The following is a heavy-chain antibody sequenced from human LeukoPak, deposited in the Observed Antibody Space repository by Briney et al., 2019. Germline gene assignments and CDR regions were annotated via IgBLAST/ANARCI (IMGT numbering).Heavy chain of an antibody. CDR3: VRDIPHNWFDS. Sequence: PGGSLRLSWVVSGFTYKSYWMHWVRQAPGKGLEWVSLVENDAVKASYADSVRGRFTISRDNAKNTVYLQMNSLRVEDSAVYYCVRDIPHNWFDSWGQGALVTVSS. V-gene: IGHV3-74*03. CDR2: VENDAVKA. CDR1: GFTYKSYW. J-gene: IGHJ5*01.